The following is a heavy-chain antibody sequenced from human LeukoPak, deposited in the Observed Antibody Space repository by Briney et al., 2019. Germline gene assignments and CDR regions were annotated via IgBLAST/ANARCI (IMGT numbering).Heavy chain of an antibody. CDR1: GFTFSSYS. Sequence: GRSLRLSCAASGFTFSSYSMNWVRQAPGKGLEWVSAISGDSRYIYYADSVRGRFTISRDNAENSLYLQMHSLRVEDTAVYYCARAPTVLVGYCSSSSCQADYWGQGTLVTVSS. CDR3: ARAPTVLVGYCSSSSCQADY. V-gene: IGHV3-21*01. CDR2: ISGDSRYI. J-gene: IGHJ4*02. D-gene: IGHD2-2*01.